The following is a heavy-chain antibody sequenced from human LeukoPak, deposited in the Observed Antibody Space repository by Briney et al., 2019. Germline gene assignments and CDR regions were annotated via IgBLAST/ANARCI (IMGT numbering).Heavy chain of an antibody. V-gene: IGHV3-30-3*01. D-gene: IGHD2-2*02. CDR1: GFTFSSYA. Sequence: GGSLRLSCAASGFTFSSYAMSWVRQAPGKGLEWVAVISYDGSNKSYADSVKGRFTISRDNSKNTLYLQMNSLRAEETAVYYCARSLVVPAAIPHYYYYYGMDVWGQGTTVTVSS. CDR2: ISYDGSNK. J-gene: IGHJ6*02. CDR3: ARSLVVPAAIPHYYYYYGMDV.